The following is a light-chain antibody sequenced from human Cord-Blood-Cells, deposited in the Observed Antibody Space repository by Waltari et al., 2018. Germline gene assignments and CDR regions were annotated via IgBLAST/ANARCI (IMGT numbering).Light chain of an antibody. CDR2: DVS. CDR3: SSYTSSSTVV. CDR1: SSDVGGYNY. J-gene: IGLJ2*01. Sequence: QSALTQPASVSGSPGQSITISFTGTSSDVGGYNYVSWYQPHPGKAPKLMIYDVSKRPSGVYNRFSGSKAGNTASLTISGLQAEDEADYYCSSYTSSSTVVFGGGTKLTVL. V-gene: IGLV2-14*01.